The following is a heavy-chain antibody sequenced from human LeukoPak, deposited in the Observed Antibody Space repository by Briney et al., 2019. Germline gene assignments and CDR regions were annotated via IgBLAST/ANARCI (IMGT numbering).Heavy chain of an antibody. CDR3: ARFQSHYENLRIDI. Sequence: SETLSLTCTVSGGSMSSGDYYYTWIRQPPGKGLEWIGFIYNSGSPYYIPSLKSRSTISIDTSKNQFSLKLRSVTAADTAGYYWARFQSHYENLRIDIWGPGTMVTVSS. V-gene: IGHV4-30-4*08. CDR2: IYNSGSP. CDR1: GGSMSSGDYY. J-gene: IGHJ3*02. D-gene: IGHD3-16*01.